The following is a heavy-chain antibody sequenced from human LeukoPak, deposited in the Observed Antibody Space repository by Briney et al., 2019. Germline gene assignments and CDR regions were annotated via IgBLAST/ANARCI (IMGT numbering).Heavy chain of an antibody. D-gene: IGHD6-6*01. CDR2: IYPGDSDT. V-gene: IGHV5-51*01. J-gene: IGHJ4*02. Sequence: GASLQISGKGSGYIFTSYWIGWVRQLPGKGLEWMGIIYPGDSDTRYSPSFRGQVTISADKSISTAYLQWSSLKASDTAMYYCARRQLGDGYIDYWGRGTLVTVSS. CDR3: ARRQLGDGYIDY. CDR1: GYIFTSYW.